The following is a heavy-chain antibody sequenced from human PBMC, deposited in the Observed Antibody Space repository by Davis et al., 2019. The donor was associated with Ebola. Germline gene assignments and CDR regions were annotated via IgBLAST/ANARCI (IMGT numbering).Heavy chain of an antibody. J-gene: IGHJ4*02. V-gene: IGHV4-38-2*02. CDR3: ARVRAIAVAGTGDY. D-gene: IGHD6-19*01. Sequence: MPSETLSLTCTVSGYSISSGYYWGWIRQPPGKGLEWIGSIYHSGSTYYNPSLKSRVTISVDTSKNQFSLKLSSVTAADTAVYYCARVRAIAVAGTGDYWGQGTLVTVSS. CDR2: IYHSGST. CDR1: GYSISSGYY.